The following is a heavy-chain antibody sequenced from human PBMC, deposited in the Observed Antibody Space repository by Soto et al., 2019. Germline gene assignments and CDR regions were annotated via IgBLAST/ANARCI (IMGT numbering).Heavy chain of an antibody. J-gene: IGHJ4*01. Sequence: LSLTCSVSGGSIDRTGYFRSWIRQPPGQGLEWIGYIYYGGTTFYNPSLKSRSTLSLDTDENRFSLNLTSVTAADTAVYYCARARWLRKQEYYFYIRGQGIFVPRSS. V-gene: IGHV4-31*03. CDR2: IYYGGTT. CDR1: GGSIDRTGYF. D-gene: IGHD2-15*01. CDR3: ARARWLRKQEYYFYI.